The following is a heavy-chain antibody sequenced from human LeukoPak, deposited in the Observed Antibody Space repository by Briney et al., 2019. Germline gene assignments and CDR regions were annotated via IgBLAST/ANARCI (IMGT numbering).Heavy chain of an antibody. CDR2: ISAYNGNT. D-gene: IGHD6-19*01. CDR3: ARDGWRAVAPRGPFDY. V-gene: IGHV1-18*04. Sequence: ASVKVYYKASGYTFTSYGLSRVRQAPGQGLEWMGWISAYNGNTNYAQKLQGRVTMTTDTSTSTAYMELRSLRSDDTAVYYCARDGWRAVAPRGPFDYWGQGTLVTVSS. CDR1: GYTFTSYG. J-gene: IGHJ4*02.